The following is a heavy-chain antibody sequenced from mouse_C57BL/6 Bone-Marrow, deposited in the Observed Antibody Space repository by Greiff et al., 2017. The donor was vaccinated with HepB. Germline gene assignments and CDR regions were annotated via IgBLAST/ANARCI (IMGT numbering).Heavy chain of an antibody. CDR3: ARALYDYDEVGHYYAMDY. J-gene: IGHJ4*01. CDR2: INYDGSST. CDR1: GFTFSDYY. V-gene: IGHV5-16*01. D-gene: IGHD2-4*01. Sequence: EVKLVESEGGLVQPGSSMKLSCTASGFTFSDYYMAWVRQVPEKGLEWVANINYDGSSTYYLDSLKSRFIISRDNAKNILYLQMSSLKSEDTATYYCARALYDYDEVGHYYAMDYWGQGTSVTVSS.